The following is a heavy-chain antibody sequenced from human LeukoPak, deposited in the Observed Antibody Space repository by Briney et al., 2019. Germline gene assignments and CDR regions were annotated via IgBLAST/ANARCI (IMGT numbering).Heavy chain of an antibody. Sequence: GGSLRLSCAASGFTFSTFAMIWVRQPPGKGLKWVSSIFPSGGEIHYADSVRGRFTISRDNSKNTLYLQMNSLRAEDTAVYYCAKDGKTRNWNYSQAKPVYWGQGTLVTVSS. CDR2: IFPSGGEI. V-gene: IGHV3-23*01. CDR1: GFTFSTFA. CDR3: AKDGKTRNWNYSQAKPVY. D-gene: IGHD1-7*01. J-gene: IGHJ4*02.